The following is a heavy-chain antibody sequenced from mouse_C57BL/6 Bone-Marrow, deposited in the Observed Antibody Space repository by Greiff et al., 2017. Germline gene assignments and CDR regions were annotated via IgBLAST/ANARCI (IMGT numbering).Heavy chain of an antibody. D-gene: IGHD2-5*01. CDR3: ARNKPYYSNYDFDY. Sequence: VQLQESGPGLVAPSQSLSITCTVSGFSLTSYAISWVRQPPGKGLEWLGVIWTGGGTNYNSALKSRLSISKDNSKSQVFLKMNSLQTDDTARYYCARNKPYYSNYDFDYWGQGTTLTVSS. V-gene: IGHV2-9-1*01. CDR1: GFSLTSYA. CDR2: IWTGGGT. J-gene: IGHJ2*01.